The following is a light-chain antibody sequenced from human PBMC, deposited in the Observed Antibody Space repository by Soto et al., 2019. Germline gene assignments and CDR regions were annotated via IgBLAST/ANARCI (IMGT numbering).Light chain of an antibody. CDR3: QQYNNWPLCT. Sequence: RVMTQSPATLSVSPGQRETPSCRSSQSVSSSLPWYQQKPGQAPRLLIYGPSTRATGIPARFSGSVSGTDYTLSISRLESEDFAVYYCQQYNNWPLCTFGRGTKVEVK. J-gene: IGKJ2*02. CDR2: GPS. CDR1: QSVSSS. V-gene: IGKV3-15*01.